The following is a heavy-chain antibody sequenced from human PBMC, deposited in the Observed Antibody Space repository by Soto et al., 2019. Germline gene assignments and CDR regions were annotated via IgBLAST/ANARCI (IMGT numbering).Heavy chain of an antibody. CDR3: ARGGKGTFWSGYPPRYYYYGMDV. V-gene: IGHV1-2*04. Sequence: ASVKVSCKASGYTFTGYYMHWVRQAPGQGLEWMGWINPNSGGTNYAQKFQGWVTMTRDTSISTAYMELSRLRSDDTAVYYCARGGKGTFWSGYPPRYYYYGMDVWGQGTTVTVSS. CDR1: GYTFTGYY. CDR2: INPNSGGT. D-gene: IGHD3-3*01. J-gene: IGHJ6*02.